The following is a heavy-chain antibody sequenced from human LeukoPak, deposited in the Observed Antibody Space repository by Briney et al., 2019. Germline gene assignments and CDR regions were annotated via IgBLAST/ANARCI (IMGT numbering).Heavy chain of an antibody. V-gene: IGHV3-30*18. J-gene: IGHJ4*02. CDR1: GFTFSSYG. Sequence: GGSLRLSCAASGFTFSSYGMHWVRQAPGKGLEWVAVISYDGSNKYYADSVKGRFTISRDNSKNTLYLQMNSLRAEDTAVYYCAKGGYSYGYLVNWGQGTLVTVSS. D-gene: IGHD5-18*01. CDR3: AKGGYSYGYLVN. CDR2: ISYDGSNK.